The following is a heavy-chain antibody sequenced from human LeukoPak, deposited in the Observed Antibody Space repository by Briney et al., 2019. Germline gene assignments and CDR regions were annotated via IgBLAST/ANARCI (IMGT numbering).Heavy chain of an antibody. J-gene: IGHJ6*02. CDR1: GGTFSSYA. V-gene: IGHV1-69*04. Sequence: SVKVSCKASGGTFSSYAISWVRQAPGQGLEWMGRIIPILGIANYAQKFQGRVTITADKSTSTAYMELSSLRSEDTAVYYCASPRLLLEGYYGMDVWGQGTTVTVSS. CDR3: ASPRLLLEGYYGMDV. D-gene: IGHD2/OR15-2a*01. CDR2: IIPILGIA.